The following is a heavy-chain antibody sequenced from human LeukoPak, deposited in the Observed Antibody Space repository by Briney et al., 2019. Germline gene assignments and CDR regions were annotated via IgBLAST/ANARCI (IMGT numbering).Heavy chain of an antibody. Sequence: PGGSLRLSCAASGFTFSSYDMSWVRQAPGKGLESVSHISGSGSSTYYADSVKGRFTISRDNSKNTLYLQMGSLRAEDMAVYYCARETDYGGNFVGFDYWGQGTLVTVSS. CDR3: ARETDYGGNFVGFDY. J-gene: IGHJ4*02. V-gene: IGHV3-23*01. D-gene: IGHD4-23*01. CDR2: ISGSGSST. CDR1: GFTFSSYD.